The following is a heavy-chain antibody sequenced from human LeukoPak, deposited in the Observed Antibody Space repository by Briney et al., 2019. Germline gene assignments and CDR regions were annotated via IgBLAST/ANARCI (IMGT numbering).Heavy chain of an antibody. D-gene: IGHD3-3*01. CDR1: GYTFTDYY. Sequence: ASVKVSCKASGYTFTDYYVHWVRQAPGQGLEWMGIINPSGGTTNYAQKFQGRLTMTRDTSMSTVYMELSRLRSEDTAVYYCARDLAIIVLLGTSPMGWFDPWGQGTLVTVSS. CDR3: ARDLAIIVLLGTSPMGWFDP. V-gene: IGHV1-46*01. CDR2: INPSGGTT. J-gene: IGHJ5*02.